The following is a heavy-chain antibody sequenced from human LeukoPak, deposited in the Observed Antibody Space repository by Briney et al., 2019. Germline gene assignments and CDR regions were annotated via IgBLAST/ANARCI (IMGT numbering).Heavy chain of an antibody. J-gene: IGHJ3*02. CDR3: ARDLIVGATRGEFARAFDI. D-gene: IGHD1-26*01. Sequence: GGSLRLSCAASGFTVSSNYMSWVRQAPGKGLEWVSVIYSGGSTYYADSVKGRFTISRDNSKNTLYLQMNSLRAEDTAVYYCARDLIVGATRGEFARAFDIWGQGTMVTVSS. CDR2: IYSGGST. CDR1: GFTVSSNY. V-gene: IGHV3-53*01.